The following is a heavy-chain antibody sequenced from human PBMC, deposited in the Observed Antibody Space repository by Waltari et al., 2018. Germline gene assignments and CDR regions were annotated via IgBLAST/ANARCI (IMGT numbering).Heavy chain of an antibody. CDR1: GGTFSSYA. Sequence: QVQLVQSGAEVKKPGSSVKVSCKASGGTFSSYAISWVRQAPGQGLEWMGGIIPILGIANYAQKFQGRVTITADESTSTAYMELSSLRSEDTSVYYCARDVSAVGGITIFGVVPNWFDPWGQGTLVTVSS. J-gene: IGHJ5*02. CDR3: ARDVSAVGGITIFGVVPNWFDP. V-gene: IGHV1-69*04. CDR2: IIPILGIA. D-gene: IGHD3-3*01.